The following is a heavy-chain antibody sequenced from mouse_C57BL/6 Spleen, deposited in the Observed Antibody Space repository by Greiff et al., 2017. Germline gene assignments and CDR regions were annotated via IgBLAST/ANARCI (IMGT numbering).Heavy chain of an antibody. V-gene: IGHV6-6*01. J-gene: IGHJ2*01. CDR1: GFTFSDAW. D-gene: IGHD1-1*01. CDR2: IRNKANNHAT. CDR3: TRDGSSRDFDY. Sequence: EVMLVESGGGLVQPGGSMKLSCAASGFTFSDAWMDWVRQSPEKGLEWVAEIRNKANNHATYYAESVKGRFTISRDDSKSSVYLQMNSLRAEDTGIYYCTRDGSSRDFDYWGQGTTLTVSS.